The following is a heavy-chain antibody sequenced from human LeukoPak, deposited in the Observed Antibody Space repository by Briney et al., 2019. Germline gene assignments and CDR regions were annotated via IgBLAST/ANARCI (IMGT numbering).Heavy chain of an antibody. CDR1: GGSISSYY. V-gene: IGHV4-59*01. J-gene: IGHJ6*02. CDR3: ARGPYYSGMDV. Sequence: ASETLSLTCTVSGGSISSYYWSWIRQPPGKGLEWIGYIYYSGSTNYNPSLKSRVTISVDTSKNQFSLKLSSVTAADTAVYYCARGPYYSGMDVGAQGPTATVPS. CDR2: IYYSGST.